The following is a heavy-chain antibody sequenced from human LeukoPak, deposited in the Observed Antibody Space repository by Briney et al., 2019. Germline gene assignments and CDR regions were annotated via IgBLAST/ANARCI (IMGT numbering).Heavy chain of an antibody. Sequence: PGGSLRLSCAASGFTFSSYSMNWVRQAPGKGLEWVSYISAISSSSTYYADSVKGRFTISRDNAKNTLYLQMNSLRGEDTAVYYCARGLYYFDYWGQGTLVTVSS. D-gene: IGHD3/OR15-3a*01. CDR1: GFTFSSYS. J-gene: IGHJ4*02. CDR3: ARGLYYFDY. V-gene: IGHV3-48*04. CDR2: ISAISSSST.